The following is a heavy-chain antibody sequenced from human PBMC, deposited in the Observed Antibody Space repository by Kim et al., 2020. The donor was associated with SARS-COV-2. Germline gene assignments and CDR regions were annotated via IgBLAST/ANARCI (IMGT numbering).Heavy chain of an antibody. V-gene: IGHV3-66*01. CDR2: IYGGGST. CDR1: GFTVSSHY. J-gene: IGHJ6*02. CDR3: ARDGETLRYTGYENYGMDV. D-gene: IGHD5-12*01. Sequence: GGSLRLSCAASGFTVSSHYMSWVRQAPGKGLEWVSVIYGGGSTYYADSVKGRFTISRDTSKNTLYLQMNSLRAEDTAVYYCARDGETLRYTGYENYGMDVWGQGTTVTVSS.